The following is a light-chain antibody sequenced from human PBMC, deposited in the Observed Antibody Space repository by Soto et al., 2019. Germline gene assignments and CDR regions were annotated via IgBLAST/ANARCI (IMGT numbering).Light chain of an antibody. V-gene: IGKV1-27*01. CDR3: QKYDNAPWT. CDR1: QGIRNY. J-gene: IGKJ1*01. CDR2: AAS. Sequence: DIQMTQSPSSLSASVGDRVTITCRASQGIRNYLSWYQQKPGKVPKILIYAASILPSGVPSRFSGSGFGTEFTLTISSLQPEDVATYYCQKYDNAPWTFGQGTKVEVK.